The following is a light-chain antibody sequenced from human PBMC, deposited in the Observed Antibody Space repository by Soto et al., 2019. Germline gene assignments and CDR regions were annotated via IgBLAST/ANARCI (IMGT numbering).Light chain of an antibody. CDR1: SSDVGGHNY. Sequence: QSALTQPASVSGSPGQSITISCTGSSSDVGGHNYVSWYQQHPGKAPKLMIYEVTKRPSGVSNRFSGSKSGNTASLTISGLRAEDEADYYCTSYSSTTTFYGFGAGTNVTVL. J-gene: IGLJ1*01. CDR2: EVT. V-gene: IGLV2-14*01. CDR3: TSYSSTTTFYG.